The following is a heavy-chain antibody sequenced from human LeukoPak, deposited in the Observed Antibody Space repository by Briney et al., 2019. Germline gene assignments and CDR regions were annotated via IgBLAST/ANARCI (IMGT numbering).Heavy chain of an antibody. V-gene: IGHV4-34*01. CDR1: GGSFSGYY. Sequence: SETLSLTCAVYGGSFSGYYWSWIRQPPGKGLEWIGEISHSGSTNYNPSLKSRVTISVDTSKNQFSLKLSSVTAADTAVYYCARGLHYYDSSGYYYWGQGTLVTVSS. CDR2: ISHSGST. D-gene: IGHD3-22*01. J-gene: IGHJ4*02. CDR3: ARGLHYYDSSGYYY.